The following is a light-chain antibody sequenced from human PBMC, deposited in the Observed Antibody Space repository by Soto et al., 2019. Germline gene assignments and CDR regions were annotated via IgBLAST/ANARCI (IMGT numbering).Light chain of an antibody. Sequence: QSVLTQPPSASGSPGQSVTISCTGTSSDVGGYKYVSWYQQHPGKAPKLMIFEVHKRPSGVPDRFSGSKSGNTVSLTVSGLQAEDEADYYCSSYGGTNNLLFGGGTKLTVL. V-gene: IGLV2-8*01. CDR1: SSDVGGYKY. CDR2: EVH. CDR3: SSYGGTNNLL. J-gene: IGLJ2*01.